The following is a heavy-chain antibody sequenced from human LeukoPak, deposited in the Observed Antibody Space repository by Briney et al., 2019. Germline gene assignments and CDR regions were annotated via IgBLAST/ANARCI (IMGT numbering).Heavy chain of an antibody. Sequence: GGSLRLSCAASGFVFSSYPMSWVRQAPGKGLEWVSAIGGGGNTYYADSVKGRFTISRDNSKNTLYLQMNSLRAEDTAIYYCARKGHSSGCFDYWGQGTLVTVSS. D-gene: IGHD6-19*01. CDR2: IGGGGNT. V-gene: IGHV3-23*01. CDR1: GFVFSSYP. CDR3: ARKGHSSGCFDY. J-gene: IGHJ4*02.